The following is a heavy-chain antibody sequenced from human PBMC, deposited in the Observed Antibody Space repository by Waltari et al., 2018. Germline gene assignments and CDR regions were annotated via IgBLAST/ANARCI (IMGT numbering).Heavy chain of an antibody. CDR2: IIPIFGTA. CDR3: ARGPHSSGWYYVFGY. Sequence: QVQLVQSGAEVKKPGSSVKVSCKASGGTFSSYAISWVRQAPGQGLEWMGGIIPIFGTANYAQKFQGRVTITADESTSTAYMELSSVTAADTAVYYCARGPHSSGWYYVFGYWGQGTLVTVSS. CDR1: GGTFSSYA. D-gene: IGHD6-19*01. J-gene: IGHJ4*02. V-gene: IGHV1-69*12.